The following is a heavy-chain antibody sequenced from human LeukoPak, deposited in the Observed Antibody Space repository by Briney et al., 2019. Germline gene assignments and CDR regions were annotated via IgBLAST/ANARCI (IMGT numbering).Heavy chain of an antibody. V-gene: IGHV3-30*03. CDR1: GFTFSSYG. CDR3: ASRIAAAGFDY. Sequence: PGGSLRLSCAASGFTFSSYGMPWVRQAPGKGLEWVAVISYDGSNKYYADSVKGRFTISRDNSKNTLYLQMNSLRAEDTAVYYCASRIAAAGFDYWGQGTLVTVSS. D-gene: IGHD6-13*01. J-gene: IGHJ4*02. CDR2: ISYDGSNK.